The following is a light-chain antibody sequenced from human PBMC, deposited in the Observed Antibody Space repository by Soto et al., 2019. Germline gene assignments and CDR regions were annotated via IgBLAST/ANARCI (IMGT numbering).Light chain of an antibody. CDR3: SAWDGSLNGYV. Sequence: QSVLTQPPSASGTPGQRVTISCSGSDSNIGRHSVNWYQQLPGTAPKVLIYSNNQRPSGVPGRFSGSKPGTSASLAISGLQSEDEAEYYCSAWDGSLNGYVFGTGTKLTVL. J-gene: IGLJ1*01. CDR2: SNN. V-gene: IGLV1-44*01. CDR1: DSNIGRHS.